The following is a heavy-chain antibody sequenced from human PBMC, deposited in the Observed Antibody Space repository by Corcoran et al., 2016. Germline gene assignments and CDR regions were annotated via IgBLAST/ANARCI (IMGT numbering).Heavy chain of an antibody. D-gene: IGHD3-22*01. CDR3: ARDQGATMIGVVAAEGAFDI. J-gene: IGHJ3*02. CDR1: GFTFSSYS. Sequence: EVQLVESGGGLVKPGGSLRLSCAASGFTFSSYSMNWVRQAPGKGLEWVSSISSSSSYIYYADSVKGRFTISRDNAKNSLYLQMNSLSGEEKAVYDWARDQGATMIGVVAAEGAFDIWGQGTMVTVSS. V-gene: IGHV3-21*01. CDR2: ISSSSSYI.